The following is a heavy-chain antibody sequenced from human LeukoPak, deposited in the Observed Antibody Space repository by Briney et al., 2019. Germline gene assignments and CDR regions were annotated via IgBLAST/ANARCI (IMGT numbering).Heavy chain of an antibody. CDR2: INAGNGNT. V-gene: IGHV1-3*01. J-gene: IGHJ4*02. Sequence: GASVKVSCKASGYTLTNYAIHWVRQAAGQRLEWMGWINAGNGNTKYSQKFQGRVTITRDTSASTAYMELSSLRSEDTAVYYCARASGTLYDFWTYYFDYWGQGTLVTVSS. D-gene: IGHD3-3*01. CDR1: GYTLTNYA. CDR3: ARASGTLYDFWTYYFDY.